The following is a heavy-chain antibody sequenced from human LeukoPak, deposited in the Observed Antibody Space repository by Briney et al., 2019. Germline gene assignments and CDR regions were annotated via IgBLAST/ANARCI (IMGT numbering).Heavy chain of an antibody. CDR1: GFTFSTYR. J-gene: IGHJ4*02. CDR3: ARDSSPLLTGPRFDY. CDR2: IKQDGSEK. D-gene: IGHD2-15*01. V-gene: IGHV3-7*03. Sequence: GGSLRLSCAASGFTFSTYRMSWVRQAPGKGLEWVANIKQDGSEKYYVDSVKGRFTISRDNAKNSLYLQMNSLRAEDTALYYCARDSSPLLTGPRFDYWGQGTLVTVSS.